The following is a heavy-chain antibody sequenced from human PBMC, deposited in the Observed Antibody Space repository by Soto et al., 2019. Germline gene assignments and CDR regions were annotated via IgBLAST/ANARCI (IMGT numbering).Heavy chain of an antibody. D-gene: IGHD3-10*01. Sequence: ASVKVSCKASGYTFTYYHVHWVRQAPGQGLEWMGIINPNGGDTTYAQKFQGRVTMTRDTSTSTVYMEVSSLRSEDTALYYCARFMIRSGSYSSWFDPWGQGTLVTVSS. J-gene: IGHJ5*02. CDR2: INPNGGDT. V-gene: IGHV1-46*01. CDR1: GYTFTYYH. CDR3: ARFMIRSGSYSSWFDP.